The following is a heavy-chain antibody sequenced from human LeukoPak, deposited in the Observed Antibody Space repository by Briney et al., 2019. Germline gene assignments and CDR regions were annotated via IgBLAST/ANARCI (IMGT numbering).Heavy chain of an antibody. CDR2: IYHGGST. D-gene: IGHD3-10*01. CDR3: ARGEEHGSGTVHFDY. J-gene: IGHJ4*02. Sequence: SETLSLTCAVSGASISSSHWWSWVRQPPRKGLEWIGEIYHGGSTNCNPSLKGRVTISVDRSNNQFPLRLTSVTAADTAVYYCARGEEHGSGTVHFDYWGQGTLVTVSS. V-gene: IGHV4-4*02. CDR1: GASISSSHW.